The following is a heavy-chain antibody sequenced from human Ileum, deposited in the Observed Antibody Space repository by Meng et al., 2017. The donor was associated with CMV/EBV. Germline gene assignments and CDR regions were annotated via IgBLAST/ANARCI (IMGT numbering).Heavy chain of an antibody. D-gene: IGHD1-26*01. CDR2: INWNGGST. J-gene: IGHJ4*02. V-gene: IGHV3-20*04. CDR3: ARDGTGGGSYYINY. Sequence: GGSLRLSCAASGFTFDDYGMSWVRQVPGKGLEWVSAINWNGGSTTYADSVKGRFTISRDSAKKSLYLQMSTLRPEDTAFYFCARDGTGGGSYYINYWGQGTLVTVSS. CDR1: GFTFDDYG.